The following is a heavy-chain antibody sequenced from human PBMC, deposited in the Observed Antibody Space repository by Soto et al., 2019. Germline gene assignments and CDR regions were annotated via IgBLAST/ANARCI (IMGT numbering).Heavy chain of an antibody. V-gene: IGHV1-8*01. CDR3: ARGTGYCSGGSCYLPGLPYWYFDL. Sequence: GASVKVSCKASGYTFTSYDINWVRQATGQGLEWMGWMNPNSGNTGYAQKFQGRVTMTRNTSISTAYMELSSLRSEDTAVYYCARGTGYCSGGSCYLPGLPYWYFDLWARGTLVTVSS. D-gene: IGHD2-15*01. J-gene: IGHJ2*01. CDR1: GYTFTSYD. CDR2: MNPNSGNT.